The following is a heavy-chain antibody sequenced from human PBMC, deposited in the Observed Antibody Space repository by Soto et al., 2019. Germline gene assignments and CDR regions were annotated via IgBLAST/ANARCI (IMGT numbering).Heavy chain of an antibody. V-gene: IGHV1-69*13. Sequence: ASVKVSCKASGGTFSSYAISWVRQAPGQGLEWMGRIIPIFGTANYAQKFQGRVTITADESTSTAYMELSSLRSEDTAVYYCARDQSGVLYSSGWYEMLFHWGQGTLVTVSS. CDR3: ARDQSGVLYSSGWYEMLFH. D-gene: IGHD6-19*01. CDR1: GGTFSSYA. J-gene: IGHJ4*02. CDR2: IIPIFGTA.